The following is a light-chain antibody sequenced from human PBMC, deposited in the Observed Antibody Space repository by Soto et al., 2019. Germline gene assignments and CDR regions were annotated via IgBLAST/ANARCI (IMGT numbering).Light chain of an antibody. Sequence: EMVLTQSPGTLSLSPGARATLSYRASQSVSISYLAWYQQKPGQAPRLLIYGASSRATVIADRFSGSGSGKDFTLTISRLEPEDFAVYYCQQYGSSSLYTFGQGTKLEIK. CDR2: GAS. CDR1: QSVSISY. V-gene: IGKV3-20*01. J-gene: IGKJ2*01. CDR3: QQYGSSSLYT.